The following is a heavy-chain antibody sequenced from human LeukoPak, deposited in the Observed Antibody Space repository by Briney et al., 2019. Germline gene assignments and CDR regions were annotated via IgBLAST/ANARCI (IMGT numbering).Heavy chain of an antibody. CDR1: GFTSSSYS. Sequence: GGSLRLSCAASGFTSSSYSMDWVRQAPGKGLEWVSSISSSSSYIYYADSVKGRFTISRDNAKNSLYLQMNSLRAEDTAVYYCARAVDYYYYYMDVWGKGTTVTVSS. J-gene: IGHJ6*03. V-gene: IGHV3-21*01. CDR3: ARAVDYYYYYMDV. CDR2: ISSSSSYI.